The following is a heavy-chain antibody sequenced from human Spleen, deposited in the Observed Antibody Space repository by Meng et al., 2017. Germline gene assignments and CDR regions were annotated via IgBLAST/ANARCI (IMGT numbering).Heavy chain of an antibody. CDR3: ARGPTTMAHDFDY. CDR1: GGSFSDYY. V-gene: IGHV4-34*02. D-gene: IGHD4-11*01. J-gene: IGHJ4*02. Sequence: QVQLPAWGAGWLMRLGTLAPSGVVSGGSFSDYYRSWIRQPPGKGLEWIGEINHSGSTNYNPSLESRATISVDTSQNNLSLKLSSVTAADSAVYYCARGPTTMAHDFDYWGQGTLVTVSS. CDR2: INHSGST.